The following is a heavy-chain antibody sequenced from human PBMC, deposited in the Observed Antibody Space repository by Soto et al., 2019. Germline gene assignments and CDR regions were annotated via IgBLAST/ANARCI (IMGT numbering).Heavy chain of an antibody. V-gene: IGHV3-33*01. D-gene: IGHD6-13*01. CDR1: GFTFSSYG. CDR3: ARDAGGSSSWYYFDY. Sequence: PGGSLRLSCGASGFTFSSYGMQWVRQAPGKGLEWVAVIWYDGSNKYYADSVKGRFTISRDNSKNTLYLQMNSLRAEDTAAYYCARDAGGSSSWYYFDYWGQGTLVTVSS. CDR2: IWYDGSNK. J-gene: IGHJ4*02.